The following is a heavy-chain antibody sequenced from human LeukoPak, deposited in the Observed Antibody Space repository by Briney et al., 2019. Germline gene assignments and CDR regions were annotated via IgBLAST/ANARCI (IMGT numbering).Heavy chain of an antibody. CDR1: GFTFSSYG. CDR2: ISYDGSNK. D-gene: IGHD3-3*01. V-gene: IGHV3-30*03. J-gene: IGHJ6*02. CDR3: AREYLIRYDFWGGPPNNYYYYYGMDV. Sequence: PGGSLRLSCAASGFTFSSYGMHWVRQAPGKGLEWVAVISYDGSNKYYADSVKGRFTISRDNSKNTLYLQMNSLRAEDTAVYYCAREYLIRYDFWGGPPNNYYYYYGMDVWGQGTTVTVSS.